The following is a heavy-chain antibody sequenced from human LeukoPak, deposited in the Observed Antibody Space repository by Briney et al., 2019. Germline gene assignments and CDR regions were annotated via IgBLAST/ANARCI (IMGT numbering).Heavy chain of an antibody. D-gene: IGHD6-19*01. CDR1: GGSISSRPYY. V-gene: IGHV4-61*01. CDR2: VYAPGTT. J-gene: IGHJ4*02. CDR3: ARVGSGGAWFDF. Sequence: SETLSLTCTVSGGSISSRPYYWGWIRQPPGKGLEWIGYVYAPGTTTYTPSLTTRATISIDTSKHQLSLTLTSVTAADTAVYYCARVGSGGAWFDFWGQGTLVSVSS.